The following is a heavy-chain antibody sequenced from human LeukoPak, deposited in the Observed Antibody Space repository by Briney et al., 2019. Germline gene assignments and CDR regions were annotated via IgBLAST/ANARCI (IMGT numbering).Heavy chain of an antibody. CDR3: ARGGNYYDSSGYLYYFDY. D-gene: IGHD3-22*01. Sequence: GGSLRLSRAASGFTFSDYYMSWIRQAPGKGLEWVSYISSSGSTIYYADSVKGRFTISRDNAKNSLYLQMNSLRAEDTAVYYCARGGNYYDSSGYLYYFDYWGQGTLVTVSS. V-gene: IGHV3-11*04. J-gene: IGHJ4*02. CDR2: ISSSGSTI. CDR1: GFTFSDYY.